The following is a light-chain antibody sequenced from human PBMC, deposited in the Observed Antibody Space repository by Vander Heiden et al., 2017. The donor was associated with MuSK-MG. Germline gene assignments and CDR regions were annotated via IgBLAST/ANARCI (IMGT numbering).Light chain of an antibody. CDR1: KLGDKY. CDR2: QDN. Sequence: SYELPQPPSVSVSPGQTASITCSGDKLGDKYACWYAQKPGQSPVLVIYQDNRRPSGIPERFSGSNSGNTATLTISGTQAMDEADYYCQAWDSSTVVFGGGTKLTVL. J-gene: IGLJ2*01. CDR3: QAWDSSTVV. V-gene: IGLV3-1*01.